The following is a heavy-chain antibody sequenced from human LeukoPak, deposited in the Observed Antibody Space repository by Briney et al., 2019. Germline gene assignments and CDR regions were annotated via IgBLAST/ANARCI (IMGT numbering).Heavy chain of an antibody. CDR2: INAGNGNT. CDR1: GYTFTSYA. D-gene: IGHD3-10*01. V-gene: IGHV1-3*01. CDR3: ARDLKSMVRGVIPYNWFDP. J-gene: IGHJ5*02. Sequence: ASVKVSCKASGYTFTSYAMHWVRQAPGQRLEWMGWINAGNGNTKYSQKFQGRVTITRDTSASTAYMELSSLRSEDTAVYYCARDLKSMVRGVIPYNWFDPWGQGTLVTVSS.